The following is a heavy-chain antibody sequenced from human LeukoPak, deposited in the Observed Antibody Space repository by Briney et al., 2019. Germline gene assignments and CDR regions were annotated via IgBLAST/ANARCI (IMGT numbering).Heavy chain of an antibody. CDR1: GGSISSDSYN. D-gene: IGHD4-23*01. V-gene: IGHV4-61*02. CDR2: IYTFGNT. Sequence: PSQTLSLTCTVSGGSISSDSYNWTWIRQPAGKGLEWIGLIYTFGNTNYNPSLKSRVTISVDTSKNQFSLKLSSVTAADTAIYYCARGAPRWWFDPWGQGILVTVSS. J-gene: IGHJ5*02. CDR3: ARGAPRWWFDP.